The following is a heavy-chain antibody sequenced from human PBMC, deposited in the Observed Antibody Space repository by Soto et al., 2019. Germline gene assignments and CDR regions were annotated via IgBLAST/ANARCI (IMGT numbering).Heavy chain of an antibody. CDR1: GGSISSSSYY. CDR3: ARHGVAAALRNWFDP. CDR2: IYYSGST. D-gene: IGHD6-13*01. V-gene: IGHV4-39*01. Sequence: QLQLQASGLGLVKPSETLSLTCTVSGGSISSSSYYWGWIRQPPGKGLEWIGRIYYSGSTYYNPSLKRRVTLSVETSKNHFSLKLSSVTAADTAVYYCARHGVAAALRNWFDPWGQGTLVTVSS. J-gene: IGHJ5*02.